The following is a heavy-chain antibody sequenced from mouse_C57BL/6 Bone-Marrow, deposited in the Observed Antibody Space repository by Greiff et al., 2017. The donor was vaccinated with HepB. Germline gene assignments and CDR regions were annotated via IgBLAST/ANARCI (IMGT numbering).Heavy chain of an antibody. V-gene: IGHV1-54*01. D-gene: IGHD1-2*01. CDR2: INPGSGGT. CDR3: AIITTAQSLRTLFDY. Sequence: QVQLQQSGAELVRPGTSVKVSCKASGYAFTNYLIEWVKQRPGQGLEWIGVINPGSGGTNYNEKFKGKATLTADKSSSTAYMQLSSLTSEDSAVYFCAIITTAQSLRTLFDYWGQGTTLTVSS. CDR1: GYAFTNYL. J-gene: IGHJ2*01.